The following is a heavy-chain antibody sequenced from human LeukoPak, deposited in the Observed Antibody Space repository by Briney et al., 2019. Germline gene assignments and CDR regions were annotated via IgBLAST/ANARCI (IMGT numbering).Heavy chain of an antibody. D-gene: IGHD5-12*01. V-gene: IGHV1-2*02. J-gene: IGHJ4*02. CDR2: INPNSGGT. CDR1: XYTFTXXY. Sequence: VSCXAXXYTFTXXYMHWVRQAPGQGLEWMGWINPNSGGTNYAQKFQGRVTMTRDTSISTAYMELSRLRSDDTAVYYCARGSATGVLSYWGQGTLVTVSS. CDR3: ARGSATGVLSY.